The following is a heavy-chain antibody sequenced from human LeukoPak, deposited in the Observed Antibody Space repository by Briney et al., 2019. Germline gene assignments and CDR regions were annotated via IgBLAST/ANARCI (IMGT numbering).Heavy chain of an antibody. CDR1: GNTFTSYD. D-gene: IGHD3-9*01. Sequence: GASVKVSCKASGNTFTSYDINWVRQATGQGLEWMGWMNPNSGNTGYAQKFQGRVTMTRNTSISTAYMELSSLRSEDTAVYYCAGGLRYFDWFPPGYWGQGTLVTVSS. CDR2: MNPNSGNT. V-gene: IGHV1-8*01. CDR3: AGGLRYFDWFPPGY. J-gene: IGHJ4*02.